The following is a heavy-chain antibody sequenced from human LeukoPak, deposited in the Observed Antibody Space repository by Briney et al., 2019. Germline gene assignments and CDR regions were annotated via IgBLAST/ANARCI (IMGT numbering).Heavy chain of an antibody. Sequence: SETLSLTCTVSGGSISSYYWSWIRQRPGKGLEWIGEINHSGSTNYNPSLKSRVTISVDTSKNQFSLKLSSVTAADTAVYYCARAIVVVAQLGFYFYYMDVWGKGTTVTISS. V-gene: IGHV4-34*01. J-gene: IGHJ6*03. CDR1: GGSISSYY. D-gene: IGHD2-15*01. CDR3: ARAIVVVAQLGFYFYYMDV. CDR2: INHSGST.